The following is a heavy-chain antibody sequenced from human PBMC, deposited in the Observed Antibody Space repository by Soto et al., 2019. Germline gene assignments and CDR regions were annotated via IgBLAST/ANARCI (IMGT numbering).Heavy chain of an antibody. CDR3: AREGIAVAGTYNWFDH. J-gene: IGHJ5*02. D-gene: IGHD6-19*01. CDR1: GYTFTIYY. V-gene: IGHV1-46*01. Sequence: ASVKVSCKASGYTFTIYYMHWVRQAPGQGLEWMGIINPSGGSTSYAQKFQGRVTMTRDTSTSTVYMELSSLRSEDTAVYYCAREGIAVAGTYNWFDHWGQGTLVTVSS. CDR2: INPSGGST.